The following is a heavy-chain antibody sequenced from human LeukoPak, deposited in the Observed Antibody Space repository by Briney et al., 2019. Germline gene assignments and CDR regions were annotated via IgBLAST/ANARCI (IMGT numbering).Heavy chain of an antibody. CDR2: IYYSGST. J-gene: IGHJ4*02. D-gene: IGHD3-22*01. CDR3: ARETHSCYDSSGYYFDY. V-gene: IGHV4-39*07. Sequence: SETLSLTCTVSGGSISSSSYYWGWIRQPPGKGLEWIGRIYYSGSTYYNPSLKSRVTISVDTSKNQFSLKLSSVTAADTAVYYCARETHSCYDSSGYYFDYWGQGTLVTVSS. CDR1: GGSISSSSYY.